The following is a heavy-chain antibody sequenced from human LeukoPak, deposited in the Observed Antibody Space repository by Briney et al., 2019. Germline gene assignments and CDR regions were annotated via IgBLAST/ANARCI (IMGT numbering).Heavy chain of an antibody. CDR1: GFXFSSYG. CDR3: AKDRWHQLVSYPHHY. J-gene: IGHJ4*02. D-gene: IGHD6-13*01. Sequence: GGSLRLSCAASGFXFSSYGIHWVRQAPGKGLEWVAVISYDGSNKYYADSVKGRFTISRDNSKNTLYLQMNSLRAEDTAVYYCAKDRWHQLVSYPHHYWGQGTLVTDSS. V-gene: IGHV3-30*18. CDR2: ISYDGSNK.